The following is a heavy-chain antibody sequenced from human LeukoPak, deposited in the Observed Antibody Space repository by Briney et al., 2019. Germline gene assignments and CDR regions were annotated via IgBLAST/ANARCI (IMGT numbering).Heavy chain of an antibody. V-gene: IGHV1-8*03. CDR3: ARGRASAGGYSGYDWGDWFDP. Sequence: ASVKVSCKASGYTFTGHYIHWVRQAPGQGLQWMGWMNPNSGHTGYAQKFQGRVTITRDTSISTAYMELSSLRSEDTAVYYCARGRASAGGYSGYDWGDWFDPWGQGTLVTVSS. CDR2: MNPNSGHT. D-gene: IGHD5-12*01. CDR1: GYTFTGHY. J-gene: IGHJ5*02.